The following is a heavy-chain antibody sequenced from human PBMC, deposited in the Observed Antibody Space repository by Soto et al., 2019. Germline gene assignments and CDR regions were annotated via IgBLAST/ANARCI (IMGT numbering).Heavy chain of an antibody. CDR2: IKQDGSAK. Sequence: EVQLVESGGGLVQLGGSLRLSCAASEFTFSSYWMSWVRQAPGKGLEWVANIKQDGSAKYYVDSVKGRFTISRDNANNSLFLQMNSLRAEDTAVYYCARDLVGRSDYWGQGTLVTVSS. J-gene: IGHJ4*02. V-gene: IGHV3-7*01. CDR1: EFTFSSYW. CDR3: ARDLVGRSDY.